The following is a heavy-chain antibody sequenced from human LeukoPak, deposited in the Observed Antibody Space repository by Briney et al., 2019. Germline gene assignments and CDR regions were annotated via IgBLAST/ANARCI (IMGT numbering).Heavy chain of an antibody. D-gene: IGHD2-15*01. CDR1: GGSFSGYY. V-gene: IGHV4-34*01. J-gene: IGHJ2*01. CDR2: INHSGST. Sequence: PSETLSLTXAVYGGSFSGYYWSWIRQPPGKGLEWIGEINHSGSTNYNPSLKSRVTISVDTSKNQFSLKLSSVTAADTAVYYCARYCSGGSCRGWYFDLWGHGTLVTVSS. CDR3: ARYCSGGSCRGWYFDL.